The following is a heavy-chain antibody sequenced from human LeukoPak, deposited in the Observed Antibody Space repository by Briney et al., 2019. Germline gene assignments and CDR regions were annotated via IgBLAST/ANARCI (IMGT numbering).Heavy chain of an antibody. CDR2: ISSSSSYT. CDR3: ARDLGSGWVHDYYYYGMDV. J-gene: IGHJ6*02. V-gene: IGHV3-11*05. Sequence: GGSLRLSCAASGFTFSDYYMSWIRQAPGKGLEWVSYISSSSSYTNYADSVKGRFTISRDNAKNSLYLQMNSLRAEDTAVYYCARDLGSGWVHDYYYYGMDVWGQGTTVTVSS. CDR1: GFTFSDYY. D-gene: IGHD6-19*01.